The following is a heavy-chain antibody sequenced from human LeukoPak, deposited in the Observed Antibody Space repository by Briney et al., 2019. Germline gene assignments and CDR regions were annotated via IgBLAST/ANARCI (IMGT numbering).Heavy chain of an antibody. V-gene: IGHV4-39*07. CDR2: IYYSGST. D-gene: IGHD2-2*01. Sequence: SETLSLTCTVSGGSISSVNYYWGWIRQPPGKGLEWIGNIYYSGSTYYNPSLKSRVTISVDRSKNQFSLKLSSVTAADTAVYYCARDFYCSSTSCNYYYMDVWGKGTTVTVSS. J-gene: IGHJ6*03. CDR3: ARDFYCSSTSCNYYYMDV. CDR1: GGSISSVNYY.